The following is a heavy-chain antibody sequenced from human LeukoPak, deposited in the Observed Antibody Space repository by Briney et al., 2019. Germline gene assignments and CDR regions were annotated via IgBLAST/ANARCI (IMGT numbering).Heavy chain of an antibody. J-gene: IGHJ4*02. CDR2: ISYDGSNK. CDR3: HCWYGELFLDYFDY. Sequence: GGSLRLSCAASGFTFSSYGMHWVRQAPGKGLEWVAVISYDGSNKYYADSVKGRFTISRDNSKNTLYLQMNSLRAEDTAVYYCHCWYGELFLDYFDYWGQGTLVTVSS. CDR1: GFTFSSYG. V-gene: IGHV3-30*03. D-gene: IGHD3-10*01.